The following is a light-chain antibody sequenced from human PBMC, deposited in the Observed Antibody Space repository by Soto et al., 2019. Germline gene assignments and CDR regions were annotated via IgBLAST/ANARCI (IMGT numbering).Light chain of an antibody. CDR2: EGS. CDR3: CSYAGSSTWV. V-gene: IGLV2-23*01. CDR1: SSDVGSYNL. Sequence: QSVLTQPASVSGSPGQSITISCTGTSSDVGSYNLVSWYQQYPGKAPKLMIYEGSKPPSGVSNRFSGSKSGNTASLTISGLPAEDEADYYCCSYAGSSTWVFGGGTKVTVL. J-gene: IGLJ2*01.